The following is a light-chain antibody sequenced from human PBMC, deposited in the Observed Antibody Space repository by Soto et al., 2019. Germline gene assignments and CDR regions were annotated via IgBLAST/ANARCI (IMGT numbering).Light chain of an antibody. Sequence: EMVVTQSPATLSVSPGERATLSCRASQSVSSNLAWYQQKPGQAPRLLIYGASTRATGIPARFSGSGSGIEFTLTICSLQSEDFAVYDCQQYNNWPLTFGGGTKVDIK. CDR3: QQYNNWPLT. J-gene: IGKJ4*01. V-gene: IGKV3-15*01. CDR1: QSVSSN. CDR2: GAS.